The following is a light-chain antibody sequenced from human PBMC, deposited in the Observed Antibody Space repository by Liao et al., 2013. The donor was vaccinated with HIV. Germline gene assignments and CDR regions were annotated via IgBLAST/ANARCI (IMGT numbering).Light chain of an antibody. CDR2: KDS. J-gene: IGLJ3*02. CDR3: LSADSSGTYRV. CDR1: KLGDEY. V-gene: IGLV3-25*03. Sequence: SYELTQPPSVSVSPGQTASITCSGDKLGDEYASWYQQKPGQSPVLVIYKDSERPSGIPERFSGSSSGTIVTLTISGVQAEDEADYYCLSADSSGTYRVFGGGTKLTVL.